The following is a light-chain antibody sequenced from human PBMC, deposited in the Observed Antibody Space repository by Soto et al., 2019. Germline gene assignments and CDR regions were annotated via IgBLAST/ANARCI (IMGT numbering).Light chain of an antibody. J-gene: IGKJ2*01. Sequence: IVMTQSLVTLSVSPGERATLSFSCSQNINNNLAWYQQKPGQAPRLLIYGASTRATGVSARFSGGGSGTKFTLSISSLQSEDFAVYYCQQYSKWPPDTLGQGTKVDIK. CDR3: QQYSKWPPDT. CDR1: QNINNN. V-gene: IGKV3-15*01. CDR2: GAS.